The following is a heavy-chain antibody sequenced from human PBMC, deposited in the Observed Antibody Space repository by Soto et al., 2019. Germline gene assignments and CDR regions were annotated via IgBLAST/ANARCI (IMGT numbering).Heavy chain of an antibody. V-gene: IGHV3-48*01. CDR2: ISRSSSTI. CDR1: GFTFSSYT. J-gene: IGHJ4*02. CDR3: ARGSGGSDYLDY. D-gene: IGHD1-26*01. Sequence: EVQLVESGGGLVQPGGSLRLFCAASGFTFSSYTMNWVRQAPGKGLEWVSYISRSSSTIYYADSVKGRFTISRDNAKNSLYVQMNILRAEDTAVYYCARGSGGSDYLDYWGQGTLVTVSS.